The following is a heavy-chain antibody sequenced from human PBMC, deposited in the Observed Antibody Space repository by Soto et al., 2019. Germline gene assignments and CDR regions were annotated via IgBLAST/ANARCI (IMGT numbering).Heavy chain of an antibody. CDR1: TISVRSGTYY. Sequence: ASETLSLTCTVPTISVRSGTYYWSWVRQPSGQGLEWIGYIHDSGSIKYNPSLKNRVTISVDTAKNQFSLKLTSVTAADTGVYYCASGEIGDTIFGVPPVAYYYGLDVWGQGTTVTVSS. CDR3: ASGEIGDTIFGVPPVAYYYGLDV. J-gene: IGHJ6*02. CDR2: IHDSGSI. D-gene: IGHD3-3*01. V-gene: IGHV4-61*01.